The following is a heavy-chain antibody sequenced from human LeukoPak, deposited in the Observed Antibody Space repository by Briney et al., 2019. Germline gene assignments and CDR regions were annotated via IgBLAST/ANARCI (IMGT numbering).Heavy chain of an antibody. CDR1: GFTFSDYY. V-gene: IGHV3-11*04. CDR3: ASVQWELHRLYYYYYMDV. D-gene: IGHD1-26*01. CDR2: ISSSGSTI. Sequence: PGGSLRLSCAASGFTFSDYYMSWIRQAPGKGLEWVSYISSSGSTIYYADSVKGRFTISRDNAKNSLYLQMNSLRAEDTAVYYCASVQWELHRLYYYYYMDVWGKGTTVTVSS. J-gene: IGHJ6*03.